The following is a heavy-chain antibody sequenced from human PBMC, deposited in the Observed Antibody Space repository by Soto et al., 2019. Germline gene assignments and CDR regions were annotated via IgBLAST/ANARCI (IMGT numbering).Heavy chain of an antibody. CDR2: INHSGST. V-gene: IGHV4-34*08. CDR3: AILPSYCSSTSCQGEGGWFDP. CDR1: GVTMSYGGYY. J-gene: IGHJ5*02. Sequence: PSETLSLTCSVSGVTMSYGGYYWSWIRQPPGKGLEWIGEINHSGSTNYNPSLKSRVTISLDTSKNQFSLKLSSVTAADTAVYYCAILPSYCSSTSCQGEGGWFDPWGQGTLVTVSS. D-gene: IGHD2-2*01.